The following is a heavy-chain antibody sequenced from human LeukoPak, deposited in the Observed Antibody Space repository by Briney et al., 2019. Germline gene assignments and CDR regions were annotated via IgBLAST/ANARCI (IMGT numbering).Heavy chain of an antibody. CDR3: ARDRLVTMVRGPNLDY. V-gene: IGHV3-11*01. CDR1: GFTFSDYY. D-gene: IGHD3-10*01. J-gene: IGHJ4*02. CDR2: ISSSGSTI. Sequence: GGSLRLSCAASGFTFSDYYMSWIRQAPGKGLEWVSYISSSGSTIYYADSVKGRFTISRDNAKNSLYLQMNSLRAEDTAVYYCARDRLVTMVRGPNLDYWGQGTLVTVSS.